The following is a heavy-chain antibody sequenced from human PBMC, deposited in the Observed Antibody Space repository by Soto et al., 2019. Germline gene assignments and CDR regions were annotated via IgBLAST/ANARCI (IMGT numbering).Heavy chain of an antibody. CDR3: AKGGRQWLVTSDFNY. Sequence: LRLSCAASGFTFSDYAMHWVRQAPGKGLEWVAVVSHDGRNTHYADSVKGRFTISRDSSKSTVSLEMTSLRAEDTAVYYCAKGGRQWLVTSDFNYWGQGALVTVSS. D-gene: IGHD6-19*01. V-gene: IGHV3-30*18. CDR2: VSHDGRNT. J-gene: IGHJ4*02. CDR1: GFTFSDYA.